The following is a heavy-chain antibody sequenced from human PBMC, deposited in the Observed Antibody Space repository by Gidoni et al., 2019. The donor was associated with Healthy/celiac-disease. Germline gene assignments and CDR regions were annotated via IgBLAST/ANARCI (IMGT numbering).Heavy chain of an antibody. CDR3: ARDRYYDSSGYRVYYYGMDV. CDR2: IKQDGGEK. J-gene: IGHJ6*02. D-gene: IGHD3-22*01. Sequence: EVQLVESGGGLVQPGGSLRLSCAASGFTFSSYWMSWVRQVPGQGLEWVANIKQDGGEKYYVDSVKGRFTISRDNAKNSLYLQMNSLRAEDTAVYYCARDRYYDSSGYRVYYYGMDVWGQGTTVTVSS. V-gene: IGHV3-7*01. CDR1: GFTFSSYW.